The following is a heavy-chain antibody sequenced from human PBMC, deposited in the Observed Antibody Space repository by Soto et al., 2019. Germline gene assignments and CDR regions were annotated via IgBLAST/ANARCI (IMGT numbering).Heavy chain of an antibody. CDR3: ARDSRAYDFWSGSGWFDP. Sequence: QVQLVESGGGVVQPGRSLRLSCAASGFTFSSYGMHWVRQAPGKGLEWVAVIWYDGSNKYYADSVKGRFTISRDNSKNTLYLQMNSLRAEDTAVYYCARDSRAYDFWSGSGWFDPWGQGTLVTVSS. J-gene: IGHJ5*02. V-gene: IGHV3-33*01. CDR1: GFTFSSYG. CDR2: IWYDGSNK. D-gene: IGHD3-3*01.